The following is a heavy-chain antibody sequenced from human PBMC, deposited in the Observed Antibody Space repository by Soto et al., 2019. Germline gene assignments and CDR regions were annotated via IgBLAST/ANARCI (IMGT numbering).Heavy chain of an antibody. J-gene: IGHJ4*02. CDR3: TTDLGVLVPAAIGSDY. CDR2: IKSKTDGGTT. D-gene: IGHD2-2*01. V-gene: IGHV3-15*01. Sequence: LRLSCAASGFTFSNAWMSWVRQAPGKGLEWVGRIKSKTDGGTTDYAAPVKGRFTISRDDSKNTLYLQMNSLKTEDTAVYYCTTDLGVLVPAAIGSDYWDQGTLVTVSS. CDR1: GFTFSNAW.